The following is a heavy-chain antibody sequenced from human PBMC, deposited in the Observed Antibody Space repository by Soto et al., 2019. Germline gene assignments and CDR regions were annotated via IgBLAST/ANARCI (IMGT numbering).Heavy chain of an antibody. CDR2: LSGDTRDT. Sequence: GGSLRLSCAASGFSFSSHAMSWVRQAPGKGLEWVSSLSGDTRDTYAADSVKGRFTISRDNSKNTVYLQMTSLRADDPAVYYCARIRGYWYGLDVWGQGT. J-gene: IGHJ6*02. CDR1: GFSFSSHA. CDR3: ARIRGYWYGLDV. V-gene: IGHV3-23*01.